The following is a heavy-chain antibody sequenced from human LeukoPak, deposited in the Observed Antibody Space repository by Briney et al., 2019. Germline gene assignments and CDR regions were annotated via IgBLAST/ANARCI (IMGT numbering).Heavy chain of an antibody. CDR2: ISGSGGST. V-gene: IGHV3-23*01. CDR1: GFTFSSYA. D-gene: IGHD6-19*01. CDR3: AKDRAVAGQYYYYYYGMDV. Sequence: GGSLRLSCAASGFTFSSYAMSWVRQAPGKGLEWVSAISGSGGSTYYADSVKGRFTISRDNSKNTPYLQMNSLRAEDTAVYYCAKDRAVAGQYYYYYYGMDVWGQGTTVTVSS. J-gene: IGHJ6*02.